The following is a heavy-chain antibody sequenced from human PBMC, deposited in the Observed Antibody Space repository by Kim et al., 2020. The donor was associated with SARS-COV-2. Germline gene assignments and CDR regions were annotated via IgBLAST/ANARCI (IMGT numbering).Heavy chain of an antibody. V-gene: IGHV3-43D*03. Sequence: GGSLRLSCAASGFTFDDYAMHWVRQAPGKGLEWVSLISWDGGSTYYADSVKGRFTISRDNSKNSLYLQMNSLRAEDTALYYCAKEGYCSSTSCQDSIYFDYWGQGTLVTVSS. CDR1: GFTFDDYA. CDR3: AKEGYCSSTSCQDSIYFDY. D-gene: IGHD2-2*01. J-gene: IGHJ4*02. CDR2: ISWDGGST.